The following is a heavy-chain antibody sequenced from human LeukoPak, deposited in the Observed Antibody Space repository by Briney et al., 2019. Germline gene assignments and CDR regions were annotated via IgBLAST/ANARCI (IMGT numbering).Heavy chain of an antibody. Sequence: SETLSLTCTVSGGSISSYHWSWIRQPPGKGLEWIGSIYYSGSTYYNPSLKSRVTISVDTSKNQFSLKLSSVTAADTAVYYCARQMATINAYYYGMDVWGQGTTVTVSS. CDR3: ARQMATINAYYYGMDV. CDR2: IYYSGST. CDR1: GGSISSYH. J-gene: IGHJ6*02. D-gene: IGHD5-24*01. V-gene: IGHV4-59*05.